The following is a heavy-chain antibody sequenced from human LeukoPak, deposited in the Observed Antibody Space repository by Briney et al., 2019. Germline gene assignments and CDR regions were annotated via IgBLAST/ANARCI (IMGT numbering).Heavy chain of an antibody. Sequence: EASVKVSCKASGGTFSSYANSWVRQAPGQGLEWMGGIIPIFGTANYAQKFQGRVMITTDESTSTAYMELSSLRSEDTAVYYCARAAYYYYYMDVWGKGTTVTVSS. V-gene: IGHV1-69*05. CDR3: ARAAYYYYYMDV. CDR1: GGTFSSYA. CDR2: IIPIFGTA. J-gene: IGHJ6*03.